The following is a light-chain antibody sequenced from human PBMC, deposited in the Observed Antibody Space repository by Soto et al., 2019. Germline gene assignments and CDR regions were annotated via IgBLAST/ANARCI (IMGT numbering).Light chain of an antibody. CDR3: QQYNSYSKT. CDR1: QSISNN. Sequence: IVMTQSPATLSVSAWERATLTCRASQSISNNLDWYQRPPGQAPRLLIYDASTRATGIPARFSGSGSGTEFTLTISSLQPDDFATYYCQQYNSYSKTFGQGTKVDI. J-gene: IGKJ1*01. V-gene: IGKV3-15*01. CDR2: DAS.